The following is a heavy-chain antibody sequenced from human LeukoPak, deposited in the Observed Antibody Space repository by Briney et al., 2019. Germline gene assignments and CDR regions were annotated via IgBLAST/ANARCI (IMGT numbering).Heavy chain of an antibody. J-gene: IGHJ3*02. Sequence: GGSLRLSCAASGFTFNSYVMSWVRQAPEKGLEWVSTISDSGGNTYYPDSVKGRFTVSRDNAKNTLYLQMNSLRAEDTAVYYCTRGGFMHVFDIWGQGTMVTVSS. CDR3: TRGGFMHVFDI. CDR2: ISDSGGNT. CDR1: GFTFNSYV. V-gene: IGHV3-23*01. D-gene: IGHD3-16*01.